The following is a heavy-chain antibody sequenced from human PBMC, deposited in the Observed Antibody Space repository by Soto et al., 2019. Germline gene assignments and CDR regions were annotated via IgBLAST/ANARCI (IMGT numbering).Heavy chain of an antibody. V-gene: IGHV1-46*01. Sequence: GASVKVSCKASGYTFTSYYMHWVRQAPGQGLEWMGIINPSGGSTSYAQKFQGRVTMTRDTSTSTVYMELSSLRSEDTAVYYCAREGIAAAGTRVSQGFDYWGQGTLVTVSS. CDR3: AREGIAAAGTRVSQGFDY. CDR1: GYTFTSYY. J-gene: IGHJ4*02. CDR2: INPSGGST. D-gene: IGHD6-13*01.